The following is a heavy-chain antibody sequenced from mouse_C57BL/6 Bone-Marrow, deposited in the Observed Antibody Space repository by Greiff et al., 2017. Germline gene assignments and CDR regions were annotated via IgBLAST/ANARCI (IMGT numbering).Heavy chain of an antibody. CDR1: GFNIKDDY. D-gene: IGHD1-1*02. V-gene: IGHV14-4*01. CDR3: TTGGYWYFDV. J-gene: IGHJ1*01. Sequence: DVKLQESGAELVRPGASVKLSCTASGFNIKDDYMHWVKQRPEQGLEWIGWIDPENGDTEYDAKFQGKATITADKSSNTAYLQLSSLTSEDTAASYYTTGGYWYFDVWGSGTTVTVSS. CDR2: IDPENGDT.